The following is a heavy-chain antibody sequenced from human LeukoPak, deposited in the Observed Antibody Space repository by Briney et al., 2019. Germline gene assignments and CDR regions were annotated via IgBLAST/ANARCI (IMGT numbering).Heavy chain of an antibody. CDR3: AKDSGGYYEAPYFDY. Sequence: GGSLSLSCAASGFTFDDYAMHWVCQAPGKGLEWVSFISWDGGSTYYADSVKGRFTISRDNSKNSLYLQMNSLRAEDTALYYCAKDSGGYYEAPYFDYWGQGTLVTVSS. CDR1: GFTFDDYA. D-gene: IGHD1-26*01. V-gene: IGHV3-43D*03. CDR2: ISWDGGST. J-gene: IGHJ4*02.